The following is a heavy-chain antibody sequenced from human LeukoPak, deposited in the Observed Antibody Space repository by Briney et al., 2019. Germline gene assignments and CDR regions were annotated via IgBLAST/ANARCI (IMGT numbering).Heavy chain of an antibody. J-gene: IGHJ4*02. Sequence: SETLSRTCTVSSDSISGYSWNWIRQPAGKGLEWIGRMDTGGNTNFIPSLKSRLTMSADTSKNQLSLKLTSVTAADTAVYYCAKERRHFYRESTGFYPTGFYVDNWGRGILVTVSS. CDR3: AKERRHFYRESTGFYPTGFYVDN. CDR2: MDTGGNT. CDR1: SDSISGYS. D-gene: IGHD3-9*01. V-gene: IGHV4-4*07.